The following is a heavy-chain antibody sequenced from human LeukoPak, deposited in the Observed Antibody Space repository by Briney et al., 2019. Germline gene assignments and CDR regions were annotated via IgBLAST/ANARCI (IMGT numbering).Heavy chain of an antibody. CDR1: GYTLTSYD. D-gene: IGHD6-13*01. CDR3: ARLYSSSWLYYYGMDV. Sequence: ASVKVSCKASGYTLTSYDINWVRQAAGQGLEWMGWMNPNSGNTGYAQKFQGRVTMTRNTSISTAYMELSSLRSEDTAVYYCARLYSSSWLYYYGMDVWGQGTTVTVSS. J-gene: IGHJ6*02. CDR2: MNPNSGNT. V-gene: IGHV1-8*01.